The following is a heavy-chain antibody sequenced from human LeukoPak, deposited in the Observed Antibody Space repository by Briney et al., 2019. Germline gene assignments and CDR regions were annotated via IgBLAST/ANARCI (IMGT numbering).Heavy chain of an antibody. CDR2: IYPGDSGP. Sequence: GESLKISCKVSGYSFTSFCIGWVRQMPGKGLEWMGIIYPGDSGPTYSPSFQGQVTISVDKSINTAYLQWSSLQASDTAMYYCGMSGDRVPLQDDVFDVWGQGTMVTVST. J-gene: IGHJ3*01. CDR1: GYSFTSFC. D-gene: IGHD1-26*01. CDR3: GMSGDRVPLQDDVFDV. V-gene: IGHV5-51*01.